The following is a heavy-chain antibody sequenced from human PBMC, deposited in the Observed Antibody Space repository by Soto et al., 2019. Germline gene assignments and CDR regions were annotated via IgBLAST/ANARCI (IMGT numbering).Heavy chain of an antibody. CDR2: ISASGGRT. Sequence: PGESLRLVCVASGFPYSSYAMSWVRQPQGKVLEWVSGISASGGRTYSADAVKGRCTISRDNSNNTLSLQMHIIRVGDTVVHFDAKGGYFPLFDICGQGSVVAV. V-gene: IGHV3-23*01. J-gene: IGHJ3*02. CDR3: AKGGYFPLFDI. D-gene: IGHD3-9*01. CDR1: GFPYSSYA.